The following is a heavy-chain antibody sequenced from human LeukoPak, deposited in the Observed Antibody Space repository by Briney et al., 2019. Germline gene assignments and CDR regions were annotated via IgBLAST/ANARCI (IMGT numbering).Heavy chain of an antibody. CDR1: GYTLTELS. Sequence: ASVKVSCKVSGYTLTELSMHWVRQAPGKGLEWMGGFDPEDGETIYAQKFQGRVTMTEDTSTGTAYMELSSLRSEDTAVYYCATGGHCTNGVCYTYYFDYWGQGTLVTVSS. D-gene: IGHD2-8*01. CDR3: ATGGHCTNGVCYTYYFDY. V-gene: IGHV1-24*01. J-gene: IGHJ4*02. CDR2: FDPEDGET.